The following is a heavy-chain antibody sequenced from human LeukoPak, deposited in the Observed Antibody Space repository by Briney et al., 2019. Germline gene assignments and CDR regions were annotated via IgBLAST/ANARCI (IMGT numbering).Heavy chain of an antibody. CDR2: ISYSGTT. D-gene: IGHD6-13*01. Sequence: PSETLSLTCTVSGGSISSYYWSWIRQPPGKGLEWIGYISYSGTTNYNPSLKSRVTISVAPSKNQFSLKLRSVTAPDTAVYYCARDRGNYFDYWAREPWSPSPQ. V-gene: IGHV4-59*01. CDR3: ARDRGNYFDY. J-gene: IGHJ4*02. CDR1: GGSISSYY.